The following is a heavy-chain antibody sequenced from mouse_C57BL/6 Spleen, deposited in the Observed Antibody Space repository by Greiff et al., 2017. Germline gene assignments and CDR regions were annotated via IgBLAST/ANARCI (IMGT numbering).Heavy chain of an antibody. CDR2: IYPGDGDT. V-gene: IGHV1-80*01. D-gene: IGHD2-3*01. J-gene: IGHJ3*01. CDR1: GYAFSSYW. Sequence: QVQLQQPGAELVKPGASVKISCKASGYAFSSYWMNWVKQRPGKGLEWIGQIYPGDGDTNYNGKFKGKATLTADKSSSTAYMQLSSLTSEDSAVYFCARGEGYYPAWFAHWGRGTLVTVTA. CDR3: ARGEGYYPAWFAH.